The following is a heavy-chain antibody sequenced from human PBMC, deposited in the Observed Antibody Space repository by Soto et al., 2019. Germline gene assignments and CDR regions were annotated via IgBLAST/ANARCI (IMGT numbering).Heavy chain of an antibody. CDR2: MNPNSGNT. CDR3: ARKTFYDSSGYHLGYYYGMDV. V-gene: IGHV1-8*01. D-gene: IGHD3-22*01. Sequence: ASVKVSCKASGSTFTNFGINWVRKATRQGLEWMGWMNPNSGNTGYAQKFQGRVTMTRNTSISTAYMEMSSLRSEDTAVYYCARKTFYDSSGYHLGYYYGMDVWGQGTTVTVSS. J-gene: IGHJ6*02. CDR1: GSTFTNFG.